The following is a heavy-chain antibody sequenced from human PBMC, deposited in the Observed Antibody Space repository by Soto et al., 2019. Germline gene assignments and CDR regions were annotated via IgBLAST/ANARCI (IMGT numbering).Heavy chain of an antibody. D-gene: IGHD6-19*01. J-gene: IGHJ4*02. CDR3: AKQFHGWSYYFDS. V-gene: IGHV3-30-3*02. Sequence: QVQLVESGGGVVQPGRSLRLSCAASGFTFSTYAMHWVRQAPGKGLEWVAVISYEGSTKYYADSVKGRFTISRDNSKNTLYLQMTSLSAEDTAVYYCAKQFHGWSYYFDSGGQGTLVTVSS. CDR2: ISYEGSTK. CDR1: GFTFSTYA.